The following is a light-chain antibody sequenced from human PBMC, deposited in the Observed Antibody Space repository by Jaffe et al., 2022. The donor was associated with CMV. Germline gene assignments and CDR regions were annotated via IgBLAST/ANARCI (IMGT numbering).Light chain of an antibody. Sequence: SYELTQPLSVSVALGQTASITCGGNNIGSKTVHWYQQKPGQAPVLVIYRDVNRPSGIPERFSGSNSGNTATLTISRAQAGDEADYYCQVWDSSTGVFGGGTSLTVL. CDR1: NIGSKT. CDR3: QVWDSSTGV. J-gene: IGLJ3*02. V-gene: IGLV3-9*01. CDR2: RDV.